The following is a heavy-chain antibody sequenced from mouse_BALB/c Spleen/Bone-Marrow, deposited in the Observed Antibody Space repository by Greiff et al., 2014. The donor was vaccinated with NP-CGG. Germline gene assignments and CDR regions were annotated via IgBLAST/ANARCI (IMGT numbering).Heavy chain of an antibody. CDR3: ARSMDY. CDR2: ILPGSGGT. V-gene: IGHV1-9*01. Sequence: QVQLKDSGAELMKPGASVKISCKATGYTFSSYWIEWVKQRPGHGLEGIGEILPGSGGTNYNEKFKGKATFTADTSSNTAYMQLNSLTSEDSAVYYCARSMDYWGQGTSVTVSS. J-gene: IGHJ4*01. CDR1: GYTFSSYW.